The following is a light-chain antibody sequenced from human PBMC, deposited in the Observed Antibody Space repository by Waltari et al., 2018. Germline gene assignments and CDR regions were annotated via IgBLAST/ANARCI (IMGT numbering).Light chain of an antibody. CDR1: QSLLSTNGFNY. Sequence: IVITQSPLSLPVTPGEPASISCRSRQSLLSTNGFNYLDWYLQKPGQSPQLLIHLGSSRASGVPARFSGSGSGTEFTLKISRVEAEDVGVYYCMQALQSPFTFGPGTTVDIK. CDR2: LGS. CDR3: MQALQSPFT. J-gene: IGKJ3*01. V-gene: IGKV2-28*01.